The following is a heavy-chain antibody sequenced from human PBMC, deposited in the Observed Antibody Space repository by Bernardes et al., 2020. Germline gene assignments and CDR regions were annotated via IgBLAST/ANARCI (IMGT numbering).Heavy chain of an antibody. V-gene: IGHV3-23*01. CDR2: ISGSGGTT. D-gene: IGHD2-2*01. CDR3: AKRREYCSGPTCHLDFDY. CDR1: GFTFYSNA. Sequence: GGSLRLSCAASGFTFYSNAMSWVRQAPGKGLEWVSHISGSGGTTYYADSVKGRFTISRDNSKKTLSLQMNSLRAEDTAVYYCAKRREYCSGPTCHLDFDYWGQGTLVTVSS. J-gene: IGHJ4*02.